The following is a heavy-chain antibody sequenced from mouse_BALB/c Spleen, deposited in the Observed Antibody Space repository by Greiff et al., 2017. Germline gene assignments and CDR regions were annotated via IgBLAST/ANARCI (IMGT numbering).Heavy chain of an antibody. V-gene: IGHV3-8*02. Sequence: EVKVVESGPSLVKPSQTLSLTCSVTGDSITSGYWNWIRKFPGNKLEYMGYISYSGSTYYNPSLKSRISITRDTSKNQYYLQLNSVTTEDTATYYCARGDGNDVGYFDVWGAGTTVTVSS. CDR1: GDSITSGY. CDR2: ISYSGST. J-gene: IGHJ1*01. D-gene: IGHD2-2*01. CDR3: ARGDGNDVGYFDV.